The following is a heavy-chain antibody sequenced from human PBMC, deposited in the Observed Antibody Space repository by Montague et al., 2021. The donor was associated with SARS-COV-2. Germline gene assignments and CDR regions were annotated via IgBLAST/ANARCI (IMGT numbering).Heavy chain of an antibody. J-gene: IGHJ4*02. D-gene: IGHD4-11*01. CDR3: ATPHDYSNYDWHFDY. CDR2: IYPGDSDT. CDR1: GYSFTCYW. V-gene: IGHV5-51*01. Sequence: QPGAEVKKPGESLKISCKGSGYSFTCYWIGWVRQMPGKGLEWMGIIYPGDSDTRYSPSFQGQVTISADKSISTAYLQWSSLKASDTAMYYCATPHDYSNYDWHFDYWGQGTLVTVSS.